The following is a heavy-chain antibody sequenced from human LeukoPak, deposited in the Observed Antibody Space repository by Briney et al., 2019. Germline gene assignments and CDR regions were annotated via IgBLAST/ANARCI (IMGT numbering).Heavy chain of an antibody. Sequence: ASVKVSCKASGHTFINYAIHWVRQGPGQRLERVGWINVGNGDTKYSQRFQGRVTITRDTPASTAYMELSRLRSEDTAVYHCATSEEGRWGQGTLVTVSS. CDR1: GHTFINYA. V-gene: IGHV1-3*01. J-gene: IGHJ4*02. CDR3: ATSEEGR. D-gene: IGHD2-15*01. CDR2: INVGNGDT.